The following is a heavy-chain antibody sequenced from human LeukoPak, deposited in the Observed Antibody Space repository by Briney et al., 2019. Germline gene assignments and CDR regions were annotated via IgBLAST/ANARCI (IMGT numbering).Heavy chain of an antibody. CDR3: AKEYSXHXXHXSGYFGSFDY. V-gene: IGHV3-23*01. D-gene: IGHD3-22*01. J-gene: IGHJ4*01. Sequence: GGSLRLXCAASXXXXXXYAMSXXXXXPGXXLEWVSTIGGXXXXTXYADSVQGXXTXSRDNSKNTLYLQMNSLRAEDTALYYCAKEYSXHXXHXSGYFGSFDYWGXXTLVTVSS. CDR1: XXXXXXYA. CDR2: IGGXXXXT.